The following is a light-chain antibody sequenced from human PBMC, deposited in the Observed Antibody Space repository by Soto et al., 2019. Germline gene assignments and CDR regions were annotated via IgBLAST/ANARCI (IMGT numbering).Light chain of an antibody. CDR3: QQYNNWPPIT. CDR2: DTS. V-gene: IGKV3D-15*01. J-gene: IGKJ5*01. CDR1: QSVSSN. Sequence: ETVMTQSPVTLSVSPGERATLSCRASQSVSSNLAWYRQKPGQAPRLLIYDTSTRATGIPARFSGSGSGTEFTLTISVLQSEDFAVYYCQQYNNWPPITFGQGTRLEIK.